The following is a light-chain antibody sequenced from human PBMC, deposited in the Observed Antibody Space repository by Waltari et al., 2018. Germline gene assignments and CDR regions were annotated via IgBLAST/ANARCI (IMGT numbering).Light chain of an antibody. Sequence: EIVLTQSPGTLSLSPGDRATLTCRASQSVSRSLSWYQQKPGQAPRLLIYGASSRATGVPDRFSGSGSGTDFSLTISSLEPEDFAVYYCQHYVTLPATFGQGTKVEIK. J-gene: IGKJ1*01. CDR2: GAS. CDR1: QSVSRS. V-gene: IGKV3-20*01. CDR3: QHYVTLPAT.